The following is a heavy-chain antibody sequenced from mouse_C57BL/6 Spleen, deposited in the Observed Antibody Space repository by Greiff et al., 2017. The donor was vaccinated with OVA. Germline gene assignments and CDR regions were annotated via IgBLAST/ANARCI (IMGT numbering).Heavy chain of an antibody. CDR2: IDPSDSYT. CDR1: GYTFTSYW. J-gene: IGHJ2*01. V-gene: IGHV1-59*01. D-gene: IGHD2-2*01. Sequence: VQLQQSGAELVRPGTSVKLSCKASGYTFTSYWMHWVKQRPGQGLEWIGVIDPSDSYTNYNQKFKGKATLTVDTSSSTAYMQLSSLTSEDSAVYYCARSDGYDGGYYDDWGQGTTLTVSS. CDR3: ARSDGYDGGYYDD.